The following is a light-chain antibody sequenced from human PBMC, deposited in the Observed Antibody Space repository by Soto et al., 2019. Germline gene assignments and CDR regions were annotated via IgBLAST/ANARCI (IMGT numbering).Light chain of an antibody. CDR1: QTVSDW. CDR2: DAS. CDR3: LQYNGYSRT. J-gene: IGKJ1*01. V-gene: IGKV1-5*01. Sequence: DIQLTQSPSTLSVSVEETVTITCRASQTVSDWLAWYQQRPGKAPRLLIYDASNRATGVPARLSGSGSGTDFTLAISSLEPDDFAAYYCLQYNGYSRTFGRGTKVDIK.